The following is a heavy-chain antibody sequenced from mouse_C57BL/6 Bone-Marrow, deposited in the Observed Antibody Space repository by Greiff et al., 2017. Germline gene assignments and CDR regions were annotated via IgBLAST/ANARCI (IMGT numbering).Heavy chain of an antibody. CDR1: GYTFTSYW. CDR3: ARGVSQRDYAMDY. D-gene: IGHD3-1*01. V-gene: IGHV1-61*01. CDR2: IYPSDSET. Sequence: QVQLQQPGAELVRPGSSVKLSCKASGYTFTSYWMDWVKQRPGQGLEWIGNIYPSDSETHYNQKFKDKATLTVDKSSSTAYMQLSSLTSEDSAVYYCARGVSQRDYAMDYWGQGTSVTVSS. J-gene: IGHJ4*01.